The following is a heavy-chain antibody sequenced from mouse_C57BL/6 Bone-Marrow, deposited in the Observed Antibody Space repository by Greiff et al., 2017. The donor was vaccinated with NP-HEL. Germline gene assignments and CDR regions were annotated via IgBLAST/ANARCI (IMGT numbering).Heavy chain of an antibody. V-gene: IGHV1-55*01. CDR3: AREGIADNWAWFAY. CDR1: GYTFTSYW. CDR2: IYPGSGST. J-gene: IGHJ3*01. Sequence: QVQLQQPGAELVKPGASVKMSCKASGYTFTSYWITWVKQRPGQGLEWIGDIYPGSGSTNYNEKFKSKATLTVDTSSSTAYMQLSSLTSEDSAVYYCAREGIADNWAWFAYWGQGTLVTVSA. D-gene: IGHD4-1*01.